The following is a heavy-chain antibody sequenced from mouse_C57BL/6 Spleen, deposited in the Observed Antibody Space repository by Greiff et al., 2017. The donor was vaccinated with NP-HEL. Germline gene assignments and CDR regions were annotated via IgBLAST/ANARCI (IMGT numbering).Heavy chain of an antibody. CDR3: VRNYYDYDGPYAMDY. V-gene: IGHV10-1*01. Sequence: EVQLVESGGGLVQPKGSLKLSCAASGFSFNTYAMNWVRQAPGKGLEWVARIRSKSNNYATYYADSVKDRFTISRDDSESMLYLQMNNLKTEDTAMYYCVRNYYDYDGPYAMDYWGQGTSVTVSS. D-gene: IGHD2-4*01. J-gene: IGHJ4*01. CDR1: GFSFNTYA. CDR2: IRSKSNNYAT.